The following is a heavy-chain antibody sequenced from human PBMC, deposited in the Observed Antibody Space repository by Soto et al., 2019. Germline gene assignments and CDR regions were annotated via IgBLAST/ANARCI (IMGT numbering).Heavy chain of an antibody. CDR1: GFTFTAFA. V-gene: IGHV3-30-3*01. CDR3: ARDRYFDSYSFDY. J-gene: IGHJ4*02. D-gene: IGHD3-9*01. Sequence: QVQLVESGGGVVQPGRSLSLSCAASGFTFTAFAMRWVRQAPGKGLEWVAIISYDGGDTHYADSVKGRLTISRDNSKNTVYLQMNSLRPEDTAVYYCARDRYFDSYSFDYWGQGTLVTVSS. CDR2: ISYDGGDT.